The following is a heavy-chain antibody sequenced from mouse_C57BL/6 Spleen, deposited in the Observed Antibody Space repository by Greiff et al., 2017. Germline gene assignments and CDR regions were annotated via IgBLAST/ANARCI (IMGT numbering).Heavy chain of an antibody. CDR2: ISYDGSN. J-gene: IGHJ2*01. CDR1: GYSITSGYY. D-gene: IGHD3-2*02. CDR3: ARDQTAQAYFDY. V-gene: IGHV3-6*01. Sequence: DVQLQESGPGLVKPSQSLSLTCSVTGYSITSGYYWNWIRQFPGNKLEWMGYISYDGSNNYNPSLKNRISITRDTSKNQFFLKLNSVTTEDTATYYCARDQTAQAYFDYWGQGTTLTVSS.